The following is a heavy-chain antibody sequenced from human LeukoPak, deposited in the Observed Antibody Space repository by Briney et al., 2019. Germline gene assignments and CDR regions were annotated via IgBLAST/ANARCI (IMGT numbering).Heavy chain of an antibody. CDR1: GFTFSNAW. V-gene: IGHV3-15*01. D-gene: IGHD6-19*01. CDR2: IKSKIDGGTT. Sequence: GGSLRLSCVASGFTFSNAWMSWVRQAPGKGLEWVGRIKSKIDGGTTDYAAPVKGRFTISRDDSKNTLYLQMNSLKTEDTAVYYCTTGGWYIPYWGQGTLVTVSS. CDR3: TTGGWYIPY. J-gene: IGHJ4*02.